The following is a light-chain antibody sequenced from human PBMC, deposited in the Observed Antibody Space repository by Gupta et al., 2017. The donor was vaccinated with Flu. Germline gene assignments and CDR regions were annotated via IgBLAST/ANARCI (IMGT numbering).Light chain of an antibody. V-gene: IGLV1-51*02. J-gene: IGLJ2*01. CDR3: QTWDSGRNSGL. CDR2: EDN. CDR1: RSNIGVNP. Sequence: QSVLTQTPSVSAAPGQEVTISCSGGRSNIGVNPVSWYQHLPGTAPKLVIFEDNRRPSGVPDRFSGSKSGTSATLGITGLQTGDEADYYCQTWDSGRNSGLFGGGTKLTVL.